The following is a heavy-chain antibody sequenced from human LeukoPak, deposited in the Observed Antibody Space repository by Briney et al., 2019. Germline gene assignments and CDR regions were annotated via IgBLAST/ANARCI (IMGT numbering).Heavy chain of an antibody. CDR1: GFRFTTYW. CDR2: IKQDGTEK. Sequence: GGSLRLSCAASGFRFTTYWMSWVRQAPGKGLEWVANIKQDGTEKYYVDSVKGRFTISRDNAKNSLYLQMNRLRAEDTAVYYCAKLAKYFYGSETYYFFEHWGQGTPVTASS. D-gene: IGHD3-10*01. J-gene: IGHJ4*02. V-gene: IGHV3-7*01. CDR3: AKLAKYFYGSETYYFFEH.